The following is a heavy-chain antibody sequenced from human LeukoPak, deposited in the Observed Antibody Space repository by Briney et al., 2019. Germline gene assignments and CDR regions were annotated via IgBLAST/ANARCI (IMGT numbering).Heavy chain of an antibody. CDR1: GCTFNTYA. V-gene: IGHV3-30-3*01. CDR3: AREEWYYFDY. J-gene: IGHJ4*02. D-gene: IGHD3-3*01. CDR2: ISYDGSNK. Sequence: GRSLRLSCVASGCTFNTYAIHWVRQAPGKGLEWVAVISYDGSNKYYEDSVKGRFTISRDNSKNTLYLQMNSLRAEDMAVYYCAREEWYYFDYWGQGTLVTVSS.